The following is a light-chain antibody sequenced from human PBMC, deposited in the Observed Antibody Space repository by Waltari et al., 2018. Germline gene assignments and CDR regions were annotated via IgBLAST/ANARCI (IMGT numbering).Light chain of an antibody. CDR1: YRDVGGYDY. V-gene: IGLV2-14*03. CDR2: DVN. CDR3: ASYVVGGARV. Sequence: QSVLSQPASLSGSPGQSITISCRGTYRDVGGYDYVSWYLQHPGQVPRLILYDVNNRPSGISSRFSGSKFGNLASLTISDLQPDDEADYYCASYVVGGARVFGGGTKLTVL. J-gene: IGLJ3*02.